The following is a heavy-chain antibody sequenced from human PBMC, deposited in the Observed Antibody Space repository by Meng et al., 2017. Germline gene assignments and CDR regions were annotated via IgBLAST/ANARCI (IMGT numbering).Heavy chain of an antibody. CDR2: IKHDGSEK. D-gene: IGHD3-10*01. V-gene: IGHV3-7*01. J-gene: IGHJ6*02. CDR3: ARDRNLWYGELLPIYYYGMDV. CDR1: GFTFSSYW. Sequence: GGSLRLSCTVSGFTFSSYWMSWVRQATGKGLEWVANIKHDGSEKYYVDSVKSRFIISRDNAKDSLYLQMNSLRAEDTVVYYCARDRNLWYGELLPIYYYGMDVWGQGTTVTVSS.